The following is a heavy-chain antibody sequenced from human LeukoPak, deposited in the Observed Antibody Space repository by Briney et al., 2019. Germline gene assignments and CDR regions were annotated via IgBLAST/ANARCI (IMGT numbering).Heavy chain of an antibody. V-gene: IGHV3-23*01. CDR1: GFTFSSYA. CDR2: ISGSGGST. J-gene: IGHJ3*02. Sequence: PGGSLRLSCAASGFTFSSYAMSWVRQAPGKGLEWVSAISGSGGSTYYADSVKGRFTISRDNSKNTLYLQMNSLRAEDTAVYYCARDWGSGTYCSGGSCYEAGAFDIWGQGTMVTVSS. D-gene: IGHD2-15*01. CDR3: ARDWGSGTYCSGGSCYEAGAFDI.